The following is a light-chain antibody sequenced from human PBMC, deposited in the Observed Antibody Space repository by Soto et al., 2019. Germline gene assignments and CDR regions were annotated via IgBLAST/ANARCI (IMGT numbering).Light chain of an antibody. CDR1: QSVSSY. J-gene: IGKJ4*01. Sequence: PGASGTISFMASQSVSSYLAWYQQKPGQAPRLLISDASNRAPGIPARFSGSGSGTDFTLTISSLEPEDFAVYYRQNCSSCLLTFGGGTKVDIK. CDR3: QNCSSCLLT. CDR2: DAS. V-gene: IGKV3-11*01.